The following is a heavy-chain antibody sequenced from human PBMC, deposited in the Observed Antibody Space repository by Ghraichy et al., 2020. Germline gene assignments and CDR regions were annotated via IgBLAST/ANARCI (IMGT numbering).Heavy chain of an antibody. Sequence: TLSLTCTVSGGSISSYYWSWIRQPAGKGLEWIGRIYTSGSTNYNPSLKSRVTMSVDTSKNQFSLKLSSVTAADTAVYYCARDRLVVPAAIGYYYYYMDVWGKGTTVTVSS. CDR2: IYTSGST. D-gene: IGHD2-2*01. CDR1: GGSISSYY. J-gene: IGHJ6*03. V-gene: IGHV4-4*07. CDR3: ARDRLVVPAAIGYYYYYMDV.